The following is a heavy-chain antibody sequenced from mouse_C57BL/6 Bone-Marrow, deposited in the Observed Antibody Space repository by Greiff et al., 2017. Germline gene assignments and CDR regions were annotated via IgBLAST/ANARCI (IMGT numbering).Heavy chain of an antibody. J-gene: IGHJ4*01. V-gene: IGHV1-82*01. CDR1: GYAFSSSW. D-gene: IGHD6-1*01. Sequence: VQLQQSGPELVKPGASVKISCKASGYAFSSSWMNWVKQRPGKGLEWIGRIYPGDGDTNYNGKFKGKATLTADKSSSTAYMQLSSLTSEDSAVYFCARGVPLDYYAMDYWGQGTSVTVSS. CDR3: ARGVPLDYYAMDY. CDR2: IYPGDGDT.